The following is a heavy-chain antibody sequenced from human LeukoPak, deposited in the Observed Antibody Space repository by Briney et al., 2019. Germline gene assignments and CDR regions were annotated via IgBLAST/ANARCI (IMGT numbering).Heavy chain of an antibody. V-gene: IGHV1-18*01. CDR1: GYTFTSYG. CDR3: ARDPPSIYDSSGYYYDYFDY. Sequence: ASVKVSCKASGYTFTSYGISWVRQAPGQGLEWMGWISAYKGNTNYAQKLQGRVTMTTDTSTSTAYMELRSLRSDDTAVYYCARDPPSIYDSSGYYYDYFDYWGQGTLVTVSS. CDR2: ISAYKGNT. J-gene: IGHJ4*02. D-gene: IGHD3-22*01.